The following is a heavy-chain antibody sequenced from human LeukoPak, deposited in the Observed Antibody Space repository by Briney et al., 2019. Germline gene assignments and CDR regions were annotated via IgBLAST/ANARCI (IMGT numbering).Heavy chain of an antibody. J-gene: IGHJ4*02. CDR3: ARRVEWLSPWYFDY. CDR1: GHSLIGYY. V-gene: IGHV1-2*02. CDR2: INPNDGDT. D-gene: IGHD3-3*01. Sequence: HRASVKVSCKASGHSLIGYYMHWVRQAPGQGLEWMGCINPNDGDTNYAQKFQGRVTMTRDTSISTAYMELSSLRSDDTAVYYCARRVEWLSPWYFDYWGQGTLVTVSS.